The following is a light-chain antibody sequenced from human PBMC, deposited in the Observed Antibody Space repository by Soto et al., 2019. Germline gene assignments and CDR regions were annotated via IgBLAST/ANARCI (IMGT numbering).Light chain of an antibody. J-gene: IGKJ2*01. CDR2: GAS. CDR3: QQSYIVPFT. CDR1: QSISTD. Sequence: DIQMTQSPSSLSATVGDRVTINCRASQSISTDLNWYQHKPGRAPKLLIYGASSLQSGVPSRFSGSGSGTTFTLIINSLESEDFATYYCQQSYIVPFTFGQGTKLEIQ. V-gene: IGKV1-39*01.